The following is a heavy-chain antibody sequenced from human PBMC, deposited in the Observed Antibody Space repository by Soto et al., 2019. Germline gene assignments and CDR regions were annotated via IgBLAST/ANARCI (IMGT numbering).Heavy chain of an antibody. CDR3: AKGTYYDILTGYRTMDY. Sequence: EVQLLESGGGLVQPGGSLRLSCAASGFTFSSYAMSWVRQAPGKGLEWVSAISGSGGSTYYADSVKSRFTISRDNSKNTLYLQMNSLRAEDTAVYYCAKGTYYDILTGYRTMDYWGQGTLVTVSS. V-gene: IGHV3-23*01. CDR1: GFTFSSYA. J-gene: IGHJ4*02. D-gene: IGHD3-9*01. CDR2: ISGSGGST.